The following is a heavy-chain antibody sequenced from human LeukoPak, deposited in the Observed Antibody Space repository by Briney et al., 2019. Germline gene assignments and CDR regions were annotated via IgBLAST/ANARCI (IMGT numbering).Heavy chain of an antibody. Sequence: PSETLSLTCTVSGGSFSTGCYYWSWIRQPAGKGLEWNGSIYTSGSTNYNPSLKRRVTISVNTSKRQFSLRLSSVTAADAAVYYCARGPGSGTCETFDYWGQGTLVTVST. D-gene: IGHD2-15*01. CDR3: ARGPGSGTCETFDY. CDR2: IYTSGST. CDR1: GGSFSTGCYY. V-gene: IGHV4-61*02. J-gene: IGHJ4*02.